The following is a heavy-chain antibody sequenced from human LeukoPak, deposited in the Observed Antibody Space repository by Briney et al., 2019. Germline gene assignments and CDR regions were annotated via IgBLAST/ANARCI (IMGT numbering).Heavy chain of an antibody. J-gene: IGHJ4*02. CDR1: GFTFSNAW. CDR3: TTAVYYYGSGSYYSDY. CDR2: IKSKTDGGTT. D-gene: IGHD3-10*01. Sequence: GGSLRLSCAASGFTFSNAWMSWVRQAPGKGLEWVGRIKSKTDGGTTDYAAPVKGRFTISRDDSKNTLYLQVNSLKTEDTAVYYCTTAVYYYGSGSYYSDYWGQGTLVTVSS. V-gene: IGHV3-15*01.